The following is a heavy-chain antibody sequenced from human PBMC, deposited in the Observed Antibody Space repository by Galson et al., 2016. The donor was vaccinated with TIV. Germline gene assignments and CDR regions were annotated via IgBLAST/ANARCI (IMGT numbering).Heavy chain of an antibody. CDR3: ARVGLKYYYGLDV. J-gene: IGHJ6*02. D-gene: IGHD3-16*01. Sequence: TLSLTCTVSGXSISXXDYSWSWIRQPXGKGPEXIGYIYYSGNTNYKPSLESRVTISVDRSKNQFSLKLRSVTAADTAVYYCARVGLKYYYGLDVWGQGTTVTVSS. V-gene: IGHV4-30-4*01. CDR1: GXSISXXDYS. CDR2: IYYSGNT.